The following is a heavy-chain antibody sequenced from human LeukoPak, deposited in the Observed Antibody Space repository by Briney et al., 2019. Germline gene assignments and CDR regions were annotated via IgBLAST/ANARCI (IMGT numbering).Heavy chain of an antibody. J-gene: IGHJ4*02. CDR2: ISAYNGNT. V-gene: IGHV1-18*01. CDR3: ARAGLGYCSSTSCRQYFDY. Sequence: GASVKVSCKASGYTFTSYGISWVRQAPGQGLEWMGWISAYNGNTNYAQKLQGRVTMTTDTSTSTAYMELRSLRSEDTAVYYCARAGLGYCSSTSCRQYFDYWGQGTLVTVSS. CDR1: GYTFTSYG. D-gene: IGHD2-2*01.